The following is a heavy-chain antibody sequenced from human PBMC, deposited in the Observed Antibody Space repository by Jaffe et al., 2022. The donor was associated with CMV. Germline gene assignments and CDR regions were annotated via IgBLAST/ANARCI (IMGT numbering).Heavy chain of an antibody. J-gene: IGHJ3*02. D-gene: IGHD6-13*01. V-gene: IGHV4-34*01. CDR3: ARPYSSWYRPTDAFDI. Sequence: QVQLQQWGAGLLKPSETLSLTCAVYGGSFSGYYWSWIRQPPGKGLEWIGEINHSGSTNYNPSLKSRVTISVDTSKNQFSLKLSSVTAADTAVYYCARPYSSWYRPTDAFDIWGQGTMVTVSS. CDR1: GGSFSGYY. CDR2: INHSGST.